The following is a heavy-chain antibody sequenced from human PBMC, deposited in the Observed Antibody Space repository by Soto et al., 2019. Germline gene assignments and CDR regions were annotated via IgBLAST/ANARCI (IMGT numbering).Heavy chain of an antibody. CDR3: ARGDPLLWFGEKVYYGMDV. Sequence: PSETLSLTCTVSGGSISSYYWSWIRQPPGKGLEWIGYIYYSGSTNYNPSLKSRVTISVDTSKNQFSLKLSSVTAADTAVYYCARGDPLLWFGEKVYYGMDVWGQGTTVTVS. J-gene: IGHJ6*02. D-gene: IGHD3-10*01. CDR2: IYYSGST. V-gene: IGHV4-59*01. CDR1: GGSISSYY.